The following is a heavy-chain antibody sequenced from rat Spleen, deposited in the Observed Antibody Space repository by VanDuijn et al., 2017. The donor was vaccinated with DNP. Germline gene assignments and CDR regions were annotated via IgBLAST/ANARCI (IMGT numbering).Heavy chain of an antibody. D-gene: IGHD5-1*01. V-gene: IGHV2-15*01. CDR2: IWSGGST. CDR3: TDWDRGFAN. CDR1: GFSFSDYF. Sequence: VQLVESGGGLVQPGRSLKLSCAASGFSFSDYFMAWVRQAPKKGLEWVGVIWSGGSTDYNSTLKSRLSISWDTSKSQVFLKMNSLQTEDTAIYFCTDWDRGFANWGQGTLVTVSS. J-gene: IGHJ3*01.